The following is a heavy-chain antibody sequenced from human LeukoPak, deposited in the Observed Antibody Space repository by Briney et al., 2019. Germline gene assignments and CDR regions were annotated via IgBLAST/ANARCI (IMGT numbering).Heavy chain of an antibody. CDR3: ARDIVSSSGSLDY. V-gene: IGHV3-74*01. CDR1: RFSFSNYW. D-gene: IGHD3-10*01. CDR2: VKSDGSNP. J-gene: IGHJ4*02. Sequence: PGGSLRLSCAASRFSFSNYWMHWVRQAPGKGLVWVSRVKSDGSNPSYADSVKGRFTISRDNAENMLYLQMNTLGAEDTAVYYCARDIVSSSGSLDYWGQGTLVTVSS.